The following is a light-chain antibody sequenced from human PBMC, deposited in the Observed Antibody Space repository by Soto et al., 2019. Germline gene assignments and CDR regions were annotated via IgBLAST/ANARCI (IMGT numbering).Light chain of an antibody. CDR1: SGHSSYA. Sequence: QPVLTQSPSASASLGASVKLTCTLSSGHSSYAIAWHQQQPEKGPRYLMKLNSDGSHSKGDGIPDRFSGSSSGAERYLTISSLQSEDEADYYCQTWGTGFSKWVFGGGTQLTVL. CDR2: LNSDGSH. V-gene: IGLV4-69*01. J-gene: IGLJ3*02. CDR3: QTWGTGFSKWV.